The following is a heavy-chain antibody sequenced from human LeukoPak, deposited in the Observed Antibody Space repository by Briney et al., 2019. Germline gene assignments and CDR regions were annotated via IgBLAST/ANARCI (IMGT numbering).Heavy chain of an antibody. CDR1: GFTLSSYW. Sequence: RGSLRLSCAASGFTLSSYWMHWVRQAPGKGLVWVSRINSDGSSTSYADPVKGRFTISRDNAKNTLYLQMNSLRAEDTAVYYCASLTSRPDYWGQGTLVTVSS. CDR3: ASLTSRPDY. D-gene: IGHD3-16*01. J-gene: IGHJ4*02. V-gene: IGHV3-74*01. CDR2: INSDGSST.